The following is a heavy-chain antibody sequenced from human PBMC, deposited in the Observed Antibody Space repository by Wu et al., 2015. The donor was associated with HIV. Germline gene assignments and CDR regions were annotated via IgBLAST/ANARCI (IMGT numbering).Heavy chain of an antibody. CDR1: GYTFTSLN. CDR3: ARFLATVSPRDEYLQE. CDR2: MNPKSGSA. V-gene: IGHV1-8*02. Sequence: QVQLVQSGTVVQKPGTSVRVSCRVSGYTFTSLNINWIRHAPGRGLEWMGWMNPKSGSAGFGRDFQGRISMTRNNSISTAYMELSGVTSDDTAIYYCARFLATVSPRDEYLQEWGPGTLVIVSS. D-gene: IGHD5/OR15-5a*01. J-gene: IGHJ1*01.